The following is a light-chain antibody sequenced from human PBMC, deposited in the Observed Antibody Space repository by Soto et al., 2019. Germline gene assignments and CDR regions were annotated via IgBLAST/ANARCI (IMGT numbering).Light chain of an antibody. CDR3: SSYTSSSTLPDV. Sequence: QSVLTQPASVSGSPGQSITISCTGTSSDVGGYNYVSWYQQHPGKAPKLMIYEVSHRPSGVSYRFSGSKSGNTASLTISGLQAEDEADYYCSSYTSSSTLPDVFGTGTKLTVL. J-gene: IGLJ1*01. CDR1: SSDVGGYNY. CDR2: EVS. V-gene: IGLV2-14*01.